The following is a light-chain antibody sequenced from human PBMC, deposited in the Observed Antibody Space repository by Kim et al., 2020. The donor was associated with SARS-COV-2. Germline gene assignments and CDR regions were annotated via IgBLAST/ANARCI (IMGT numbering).Light chain of an antibody. Sequence: SYELTQPPSVSVSPGQTASITCSGDKVGDKYTCWYQQKPGQSPVLVIYQDAKRPSGIPERFSGSNSGDTATPTISETQTVDEADYYCQAWDNSVTPVVFGGGTQLTVL. J-gene: IGLJ2*01. CDR2: QDA. CDR3: QAWDNSVTPVV. CDR1: KVGDKY. V-gene: IGLV3-1*01.